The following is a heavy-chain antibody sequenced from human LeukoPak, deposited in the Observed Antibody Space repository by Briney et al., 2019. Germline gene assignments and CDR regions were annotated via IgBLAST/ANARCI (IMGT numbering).Heavy chain of an antibody. CDR1: GFTLINHY. Sequence: PAGSLRLSCSGSGFTLINHYMNWVRQSPEKGLEWVGRVRVKANSYTTEYAASVKGRFSISTDDSRNSLYLHMDSLKVEDTAIYYCVRSGSAAQADFPYNAMHVWGQGTTVTVSS. CDR3: VRSGSAAQADFPYNAMHV. V-gene: IGHV3-72*01. J-gene: IGHJ6*02. D-gene: IGHD1-26*01. CDR2: VRVKANSYTT.